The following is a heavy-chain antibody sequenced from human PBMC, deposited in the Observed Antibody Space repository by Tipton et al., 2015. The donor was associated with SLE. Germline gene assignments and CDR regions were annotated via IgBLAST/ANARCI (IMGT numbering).Heavy chain of an antibody. J-gene: IGHJ4*02. V-gene: IGHV4-34*01. CDR1: GGSFSGYY. Sequence: TLSLTCAVYGGSFSGYYWSWIRQPPGKGLEWIGEINHSGSTNYNPSLKSRVTISIDTSKNQFSLKVSSVTAADTAVYYCARGRYCSSTSCSYYFDYWGQGPLVTASS. CDR2: INHSGST. D-gene: IGHD2-2*01. CDR3: ARGRYCSSTSCSYYFDY.